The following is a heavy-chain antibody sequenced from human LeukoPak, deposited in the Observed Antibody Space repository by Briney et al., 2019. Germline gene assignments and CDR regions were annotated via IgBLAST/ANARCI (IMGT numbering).Heavy chain of an antibody. J-gene: IGHJ4*02. CDR2: IKPDGSDK. Sequence: GGSLRLSCAASGFTFSHYWMTWTRQTPGKGLEWVDNIKPDGSDKYYVDSVKGRFTVPRDNAKNSLYLQMNSLRVEDTAVYYCARDTGGGYSCYDCWGQGTLVTVSS. CDR3: ARDTGGGYSCYDC. D-gene: IGHD5-18*01. V-gene: IGHV3-7*01. CDR1: GFTFSHYW.